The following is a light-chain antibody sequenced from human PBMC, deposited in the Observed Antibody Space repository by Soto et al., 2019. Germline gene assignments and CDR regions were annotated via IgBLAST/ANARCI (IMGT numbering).Light chain of an antibody. CDR2: GAS. CDR1: QSVSSAY. J-gene: IGKJ1*01. V-gene: IGKV3-20*01. CDR3: QQYGSSPQT. Sequence: EIVLTQSPGTLSLSPGESATLSCRASQSVSSAYLAWYQQRPGQAPRLLIYGASSRATGTPDRFSGSGFGTDFTLVISRLEPEDFAVYYCQQYGSSPQTFGQGTKVEIK.